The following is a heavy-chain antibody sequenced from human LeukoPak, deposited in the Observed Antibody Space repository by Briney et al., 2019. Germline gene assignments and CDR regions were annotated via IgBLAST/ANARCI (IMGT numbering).Heavy chain of an antibody. V-gene: IGHV3-23*01. CDR3: AKDEDSGWYYSDH. D-gene: IGHD6-19*01. J-gene: IGHJ4*02. CDR2: ISGSGGST. Sequence: GGSLRLSCAASGFTFSTYPMSWVRQAPGKGLEWVSGISGSGGSTYYADSVKGRYTTSRDISKNTLYLQMNSLRAEDTAVYYCAKDEDSGWYYSDHWGQGSLVTVSS. CDR1: GFTFSTYP.